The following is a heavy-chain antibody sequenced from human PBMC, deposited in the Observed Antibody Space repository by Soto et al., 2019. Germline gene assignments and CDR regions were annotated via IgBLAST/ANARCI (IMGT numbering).Heavy chain of an antibody. CDR2: IFPSGDS. CDR1: GGSISSLY. V-gene: IGHV4-4*07. J-gene: IGHJ4*02. D-gene: IGHD6-6*01. Sequence: QVLLQESGPWLVKPSETLSLTCTVSGGSISSLYWAWIRQPAGKGLEWIGRIFPSGDSNYNPSIKSRVSMSLDTSKNQFSLTVTSVTAADTAVYYCARASRCKSEYECFAWLDFWGQGTLVTVSS. CDR3: ARASRCKSEYECFAWLDF.